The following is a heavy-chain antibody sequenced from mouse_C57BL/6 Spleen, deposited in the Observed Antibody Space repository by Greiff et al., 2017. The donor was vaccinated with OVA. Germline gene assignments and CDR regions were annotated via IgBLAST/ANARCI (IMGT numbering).Heavy chain of an antibody. CDR1: GYAFSSYW. J-gene: IGHJ1*03. Sequence: QVQLQQSGAELVKPGASVKISCKASGYAFSSYWMNWVKQRPGKGLEWIGQIYPGDGDTNYNGKFKGKATLTADKSSSTDYMQLSSLTSEDSAVYFCARNYGSPLWYFDVWGTGTTVTVSS. CDR2: IYPGDGDT. CDR3: ARNYGSPLWYFDV. D-gene: IGHD1-1*01. V-gene: IGHV1-80*01.